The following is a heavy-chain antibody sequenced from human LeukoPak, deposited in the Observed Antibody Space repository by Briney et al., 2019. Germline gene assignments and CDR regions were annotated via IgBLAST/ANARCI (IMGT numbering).Heavy chain of an antibody. J-gene: IGHJ4*02. CDR1: GFSFSTYT. CDR3: LRGGWRSHLDY. D-gene: IGHD2-21*01. Sequence: GGSLRLSCAASGFSFSTYTMSWVRQAPGKGLEWVSTISSSGKSGDKTYYEDSVKGRFSISRDNSRNTLYLQMNSLRAEDTAMYYCLRGGWRSHLDYWGQGTLVTVSS. CDR2: ISSSGKSGDKT. V-gene: IGHV3-23*01.